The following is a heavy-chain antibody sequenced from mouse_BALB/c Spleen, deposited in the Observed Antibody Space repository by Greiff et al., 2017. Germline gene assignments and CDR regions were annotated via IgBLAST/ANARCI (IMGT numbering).Heavy chain of an antibody. V-gene: IGHV5-12-1*01. D-gene: IGHD2-2*01. J-gene: IGHJ4*01. Sequence: DVKLVESGGGLVKPGGSLKLSCAASGFAFSSYDMSWVRQTPEKRLEWVAYISSGGGSTYYPDTVKGRFTISRDNAKNTLYLQMSSLKSEDTAMYYCARQGGLRRAMDDWGQGTSVTVSS. CDR1: GFAFSSYD. CDR2: ISSGGGST. CDR3: ARQGGLRRAMDD.